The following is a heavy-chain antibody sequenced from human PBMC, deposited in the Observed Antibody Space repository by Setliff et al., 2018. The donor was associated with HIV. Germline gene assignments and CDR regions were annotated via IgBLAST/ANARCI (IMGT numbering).Heavy chain of an antibody. CDR2: FYHSGST. J-gene: IGHJ4*02. D-gene: IGHD3-3*01. CDR3: ARAPITIFGVIIIPVYFDY. CDR1: GYSISSGYY. Sequence: SETLSLTCAVSGYSISSGYYWGWVRQPPEKGLEWIGRFYHSGSTYYNPSLKSRVTISVDTSQNQFSLKLSSLTAADTAVYYCARAPITIFGVIIIPVYFDYWGQGTLVTVSS. V-gene: IGHV4-38-2*01.